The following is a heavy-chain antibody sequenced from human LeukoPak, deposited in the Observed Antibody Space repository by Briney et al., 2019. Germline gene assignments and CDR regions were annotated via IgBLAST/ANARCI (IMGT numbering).Heavy chain of an antibody. D-gene: IGHD6-19*01. V-gene: IGHV3-30*04. CDR1: GFSFRSYA. J-gene: IGHJ3*02. CDR3: ARDWANKSNSDWSHDVFDI. Sequence: GGSLRLSCAASGFSFRSYAMQWVRQAPGKGLEWVGVISYEDGTTKYYADSVKGRFIISRDNSRNTLYLQMKSLRTEDTAVYYCARDWANKSNSDWSHDVFDIWGQGTMVTVSS. CDR2: ISYEDGTTK.